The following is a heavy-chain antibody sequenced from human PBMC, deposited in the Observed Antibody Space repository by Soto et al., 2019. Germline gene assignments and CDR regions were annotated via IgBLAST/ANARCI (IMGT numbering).Heavy chain of an antibody. Sequence: SVKVSCKASGGTFSSYAISWVRQAPGQGLEWMGGIIPIFGTANYAQKFQGRVTITADESTSTAYMELSSLRSEDTAVYYCAGVVVTAMGFDYWGQGTLVTVSS. V-gene: IGHV1-69*13. CDR2: IIPIFGTA. J-gene: IGHJ4*02. CDR3: AGVVVTAMGFDY. D-gene: IGHD2-21*02. CDR1: GGTFSSYA.